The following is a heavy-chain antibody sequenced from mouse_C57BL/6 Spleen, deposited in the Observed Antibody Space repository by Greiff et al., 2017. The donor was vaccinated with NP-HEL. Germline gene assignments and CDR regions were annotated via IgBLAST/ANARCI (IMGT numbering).Heavy chain of an antibody. Sequence: VQLKESGAELVRPGASVKLSCTASGFNIKDDYMHWVKQRPEQGLEWIGWIDPENGDTEYASKFQGKATITADTSSNTAYLQLSSLTSEDTAVYYCPTRYFDYWGQGTTLTVSS. CDR1: GFNIKDDY. CDR2: IDPENGDT. CDR3: PTRYFDY. J-gene: IGHJ2*01. V-gene: IGHV14-4*01.